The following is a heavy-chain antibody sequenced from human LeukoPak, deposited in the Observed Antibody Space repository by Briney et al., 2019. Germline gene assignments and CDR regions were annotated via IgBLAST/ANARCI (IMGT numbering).Heavy chain of an antibody. CDR2: ISGSGGST. Sequence: PGGSLRLSCAASGFTFRSFAMSWVRQAPGKGLGWVLAISGSGGSTYYADSVKGRFTISRDNSKNTLYLQMNSLRADDTAVYYCAKEGGDGSGSYMNNWFDPWGQGTLVTVSS. CDR3: AKEGGDGSGSYMNNWFDP. V-gene: IGHV3-23*01. J-gene: IGHJ5*02. CDR1: GFTFRSFA. D-gene: IGHD3-10*01.